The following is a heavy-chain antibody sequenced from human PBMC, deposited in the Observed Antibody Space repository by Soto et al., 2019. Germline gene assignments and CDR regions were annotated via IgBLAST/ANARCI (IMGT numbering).Heavy chain of an antibody. CDR1: GFTFSSYS. Sequence: EVQLVESGGGLVKPGGSLRLSCAASGFTFSSYSMNWVRQAPGKGLEWVSSISSSSSYIYYADSVKGRFTISRDNAKNSLYPQMNSLRAEDTAVYYCAREANSWYSVDPWGQGTLVTVSS. CDR3: AREANSWYSVDP. V-gene: IGHV3-21*01. CDR2: ISSSSSYI. D-gene: IGHD6-13*01. J-gene: IGHJ5*02.